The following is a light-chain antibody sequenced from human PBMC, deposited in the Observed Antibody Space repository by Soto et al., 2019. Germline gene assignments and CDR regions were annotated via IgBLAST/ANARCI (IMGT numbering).Light chain of an antibody. CDR3: QQYGSSPPT. Sequence: IVLTQSPATLSVSPGDRATLSCRASQTVSNNLAWYQQKPGQAPRLLIYGASTRATGVPDRFSGTGSGTDFTLTINRLEPEDFALYYCQQYGSSPPTFGQGTKVDIK. V-gene: IGKV3-20*01. CDR1: QTVSNN. CDR2: GAS. J-gene: IGKJ1*01.